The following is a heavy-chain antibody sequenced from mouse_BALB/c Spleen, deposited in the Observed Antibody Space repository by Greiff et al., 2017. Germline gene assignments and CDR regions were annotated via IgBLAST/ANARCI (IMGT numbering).Heavy chain of an antibody. J-gene: IGHJ3*01. Sequence: QVQLKQSGPELVRPGVSVKISCKGSGYTFTDYAMHWVKQSHAKSLEWIGVISTYYGNTNYNQKFKGKATMTVDKSSSTAYMELARLTSEDSAIYYCARGDSSGYLAYWGQGTLVTVSA. CDR3: ARGDSSGYLAY. CDR2: ISTYYGNT. CDR1: GYTFTDYA. V-gene: IGHV1-67*01. D-gene: IGHD3-2*01.